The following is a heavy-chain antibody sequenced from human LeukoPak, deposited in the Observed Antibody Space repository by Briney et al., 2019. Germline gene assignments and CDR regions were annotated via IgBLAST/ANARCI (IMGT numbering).Heavy chain of an antibody. Sequence: GGSLRLSCEASGFAFSSYVMSWVRQAPGKGLEWVSTITGGGDTTYYADSVKGRFTISRDNSRNALYLQMNSLRAEDTAVYYCAKDQLLETTLDSWGQGTLVTVSS. J-gene: IGHJ4*02. V-gene: IGHV3-23*01. CDR1: GFAFSSYV. CDR2: ITGGGDTT. D-gene: IGHD2/OR15-2a*01. CDR3: AKDQLLETTLDS.